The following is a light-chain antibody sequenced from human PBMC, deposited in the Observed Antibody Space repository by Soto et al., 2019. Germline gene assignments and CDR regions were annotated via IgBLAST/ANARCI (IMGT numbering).Light chain of an antibody. CDR2: GAS. Sequence: EIVLTQSPATLSLSPGERATLSCRASQSVRSSYLAWYHQKPGQAPRLLMSGASSRATGIPDRFSGSGSGTDFILTISRVEPEDFAVYYCQQHGTSPYTFGQGTELRIK. CDR1: QSVRSSY. V-gene: IGKV3-20*01. CDR3: QQHGTSPYT. J-gene: IGKJ2*01.